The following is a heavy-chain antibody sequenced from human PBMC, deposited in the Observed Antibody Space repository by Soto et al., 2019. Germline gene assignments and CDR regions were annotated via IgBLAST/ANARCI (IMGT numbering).Heavy chain of an antibody. CDR3: ARDMGGSRSSWYVQDGYYYGMDV. D-gene: IGHD6-13*01. V-gene: IGHV3-30-3*01. CDR2: ISYDGSNK. Sequence: QVQLVESGGGVVQPGRSLRLSCAASGFTFSSYAMHWVRQAPGKGLEWVAVISYDGSNKYYADSVKGRFTISRDNSKNRLDLQMNSLRAEDTAVYYCARDMGGSRSSWYVQDGYYYGMDVWGQGTTVTVSS. CDR1: GFTFSSYA. J-gene: IGHJ6*02.